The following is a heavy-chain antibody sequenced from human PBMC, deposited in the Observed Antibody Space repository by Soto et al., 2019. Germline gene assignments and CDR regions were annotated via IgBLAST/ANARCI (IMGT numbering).Heavy chain of an antibody. CDR2: ISAYNGNT. CDR3: ARDGAWRYYDSSGYFLTPQKHYYGMDV. CDR1: GYTFTSYG. D-gene: IGHD3-22*01. Sequence: ASVKVSCKASGYTFTSYGISWVRQAPGQGLEWMGWISAYNGNTNYAQKLQGRVTMTTDTSTSTAYMELRSLRSDDTAVYYCARDGAWRYYDSSGYFLTPQKHYYGMDVWGQGTTVTVSS. J-gene: IGHJ6*02. V-gene: IGHV1-18*01.